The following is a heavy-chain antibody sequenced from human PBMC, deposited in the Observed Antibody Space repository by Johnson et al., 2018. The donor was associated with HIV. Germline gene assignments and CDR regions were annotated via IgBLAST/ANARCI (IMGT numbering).Heavy chain of an antibody. CDR2: MSYDGSKE. D-gene: IGHD3-10*01. Sequence: QVQLVESRGVLVQPGGSLRLSCAASGFSLSDYAIHWVRQAPVKGLEWVGVMSYDGSKENYADSVKGRFTISRDNSKNTVYLQMNTLRPEDTAVYYCARDRFGSGRPNAFDMWGQGTMVTVSS. CDR1: GFSLSDYA. J-gene: IGHJ3*02. V-gene: IGHV3-30-3*01. CDR3: ARDRFGSGRPNAFDM.